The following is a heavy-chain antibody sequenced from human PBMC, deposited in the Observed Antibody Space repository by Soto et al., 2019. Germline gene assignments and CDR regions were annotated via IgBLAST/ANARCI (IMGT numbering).Heavy chain of an antibody. J-gene: IGHJ5*02. CDR3: ARDKDTSMVTSWFDP. Sequence: QVQLVQSGAEVKRPGSSVKVSCKASGDTFNNYAISWVRQAPGQGLEWMGNIIPIFDTANYAQNFQGRVTITVDESTSTAYMELSSLRSEDTAIYYCARDKDTSMVTSWFDPWGQGTLVTVSS. CDR2: IIPIFDTA. V-gene: IGHV1-69*15. D-gene: IGHD5-18*01. CDR1: GDTFNNYA.